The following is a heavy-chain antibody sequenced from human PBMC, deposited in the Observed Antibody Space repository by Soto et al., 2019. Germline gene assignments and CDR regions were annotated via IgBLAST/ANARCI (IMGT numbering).Heavy chain of an antibody. CDR3: ARDSGTNPGGYDFDY. V-gene: IGHV1-2*04. Sequence: QVQLVQSGAEVKKPGASVKVSCKASGYTFTGYYMHWVRQAPGQGLEWMGWINPNSGGTNYAQKLQGWVTMTRDTSISTAYMELSRLRSDDTAVYYCARDSGTNPGGYDFDYWGQGTLVTVSS. D-gene: IGHD5-12*01. CDR1: GYTFTGYY. CDR2: INPNSGGT. J-gene: IGHJ4*02.